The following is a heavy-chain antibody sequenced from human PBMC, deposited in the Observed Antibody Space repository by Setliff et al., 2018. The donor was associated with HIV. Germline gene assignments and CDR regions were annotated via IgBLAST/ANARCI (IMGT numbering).Heavy chain of an antibody. V-gene: IGHV3-49*03. CDR3: VKWNYPNT. Sequence: GGSLRLSCLTSGFTFGEYALSWFRQDPGKGLEWVAFIRYKVYGWTTEYAASVKGRFAILREDSTSIAYIQMNSLRVEDTAVYYCVKWNYPNTWGQVTLVTVSS. CDR2: IRYKVYGWTT. D-gene: IGHD1-7*01. J-gene: IGHJ5*02. CDR1: GFTFGEYA.